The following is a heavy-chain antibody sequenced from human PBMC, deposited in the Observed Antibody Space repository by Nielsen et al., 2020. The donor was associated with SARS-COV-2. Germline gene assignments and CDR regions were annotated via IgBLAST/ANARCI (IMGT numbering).Heavy chain of an antibody. CDR3: ARGTSRITIFGVVTRHGMDV. V-gene: IGHV3-11*01. J-gene: IGHJ6*02. CDR2: ISSGGSTI. D-gene: IGHD3-3*01. Sequence: GGSLRLSCAASGFTFSDYYMSWIRQAPGKGLEWVSYISSGGSTIYYADSVKGRFTIPRDNAKNSLYLQMNSLRAEDTAAYYCARGTSRITIFGVVTRHGMDVWGQGTTVTVSS. CDR1: GFTFSDYY.